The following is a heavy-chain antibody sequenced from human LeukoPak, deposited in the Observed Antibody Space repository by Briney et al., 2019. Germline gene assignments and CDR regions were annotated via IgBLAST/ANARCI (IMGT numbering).Heavy chain of an antibody. CDR3: ARGTYDSSGNDAFDI. CDR1: GFTFDDYG. Sequence: PGGSLRLSCAASGFTFDDYGMSWVRQAPGKGLEWVSGINWNGGSTGYADSVKGRFTISRDNAKSSLYLQMNSLRAEDTALYHCARGTYDSSGNDAFDIWGQGTMVTVSS. D-gene: IGHD3-22*01. V-gene: IGHV3-20*01. CDR2: INWNGGST. J-gene: IGHJ3*02.